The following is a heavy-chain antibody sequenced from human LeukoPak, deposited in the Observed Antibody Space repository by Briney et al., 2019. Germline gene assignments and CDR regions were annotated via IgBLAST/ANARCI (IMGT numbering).Heavy chain of an antibody. V-gene: IGHV1-69*11. D-gene: IGHD3-22*01. J-gene: IGHJ3*02. CDR1: GGTFSSYA. CDR3: ARDWPPRAGFYDSSGYFDAFDI. Sequence: GASVKVSCKASGGTFSSYAISWVRQAPGQGLEWMGRIIPILGTANYAQKFQGRVTITTDESTSTAYMELSSLRSEDTAVYYCARDWPPRAGFYDSSGYFDAFDIWGQGTMVTVSS. CDR2: IIPILGTA.